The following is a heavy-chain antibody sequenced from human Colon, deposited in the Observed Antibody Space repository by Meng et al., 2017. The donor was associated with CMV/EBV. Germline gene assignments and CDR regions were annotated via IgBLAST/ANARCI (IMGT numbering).Heavy chain of an antibody. D-gene: IGHD2-8*02. J-gene: IGHJ4*02. Sequence: VGSLRLSCAASGFTFSSYDMSWVRQAPGKGLEWVSAISGSGGSTYYADSVKGRFTISRDNSKNTLYLQMNSPRAEDTAVYYCATGGYRTGITCAPFYWGQGTLVTVSS. CDR1: GFTFSSYD. CDR2: ISGSGGST. CDR3: ATGGYRTGITCAPFY. V-gene: IGHV3-23*01.